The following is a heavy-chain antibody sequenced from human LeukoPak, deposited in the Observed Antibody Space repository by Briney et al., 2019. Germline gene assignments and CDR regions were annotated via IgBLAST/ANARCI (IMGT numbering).Heavy chain of an antibody. CDR2: ISGSGGST. CDR3: AKDRTPDYYDSSGYYYPFDY. D-gene: IGHD3-22*01. CDR1: GFTFSSYA. J-gene: IGHJ4*02. V-gene: IGHV3-23*01. Sequence: GGSLRLSCAASGFTFSSYAMSWVRQAPGKGLEWVSAISGSGGSTYYADSVKGRFTISRDKSKNTLYLQMSSLRAEDTAVYYCAKDRTPDYYDSSGYYYPFDYWGQGTLVTVSS.